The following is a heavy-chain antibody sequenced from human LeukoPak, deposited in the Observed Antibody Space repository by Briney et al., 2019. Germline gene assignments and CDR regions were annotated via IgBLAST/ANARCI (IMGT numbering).Heavy chain of an antibody. CDR1: GGTFSSYA. D-gene: IGHD2-21*02. J-gene: IGHJ6*02. V-gene: IGHV1-69*13. Sequence: ASVKVSCKASGGTFSSYAISWVRQAPGQGLEWMGGIIPIFGTANYAQKFQGRVTITADGSTSTAYMELSSLRSEDTAVYYCARDRLHCGGDCYSGYHYYYGMDVWGQGTTVTVSS. CDR2: IIPIFGTA. CDR3: ARDRLHCGGDCYSGYHYYYGMDV.